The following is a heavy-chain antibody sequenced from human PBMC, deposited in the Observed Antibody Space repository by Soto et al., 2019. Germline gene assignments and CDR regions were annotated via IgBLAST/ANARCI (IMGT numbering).Heavy chain of an antibody. D-gene: IGHD3-10*01. J-gene: IGHJ5*02. CDR2: IYHSGST. CDR1: GGSISSGGYS. Sequence: SKTLSLTCAVSGGSISSGGYSWSWIRQPPGKGLEWIGYIYHSGSTYYNPSLKSRVTISVDRSKNQFSLKLSSVTAADTAVYYCARELLWFGELLYRLYHWFDPWGQGTLVTVSS. CDR3: ARELLWFGELLYRLYHWFDP. V-gene: IGHV4-30-2*01.